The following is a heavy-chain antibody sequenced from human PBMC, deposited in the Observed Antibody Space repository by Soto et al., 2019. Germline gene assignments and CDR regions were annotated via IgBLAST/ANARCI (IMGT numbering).Heavy chain of an antibody. CDR3: TRGRRVTGRHHYYRLAV. CDR2: MNPNLGNT. D-gene: IGHD2-21*02. CDR1: GYTFTSYD. Sequence: ASVKVSCKASGYTFTSYDINWVRQASGQRPEWMGWMNPNLGNTDYAQRFQDRVTMTRDTSTRTAYMELSNLESGDTAVYYCTRGRRVTGRHHYYRLAVWGQGTTVTVSS. J-gene: IGHJ6*02. V-gene: IGHV1-8*01.